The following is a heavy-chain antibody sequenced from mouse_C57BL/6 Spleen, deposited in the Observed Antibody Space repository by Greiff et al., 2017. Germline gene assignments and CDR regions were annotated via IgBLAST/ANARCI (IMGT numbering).Heavy chain of an antibody. CDR3: ARKDGSSLGYFDY. V-gene: IGHV1-81*01. CDR2: IYPRSGNT. CDR1: GYTFTSYG. J-gene: IGHJ2*01. D-gene: IGHD1-1*01. Sequence: VKLQESGAELARPGASVKLSCKASGYTFTSYGISWVKQRTGQGLEWIGEIYPRSGNTYYNEKFKGKATLTADKSSSTAYMELRSLTSEDSAVYFCARKDGSSLGYFDYWGQGTTLTVSS.